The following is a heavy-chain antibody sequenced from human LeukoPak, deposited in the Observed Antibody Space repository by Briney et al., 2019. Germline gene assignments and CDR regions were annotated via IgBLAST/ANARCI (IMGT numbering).Heavy chain of an antibody. CDR3: ARSGYNRFDY. Sequence: PGGSLRLSCGASGFTFSNYAMSWVRQAPGKGLEWVSSISGSGGSTYYADSVKGRFTISRDNSKSTLYLQMTSLRAEDTAVYYCARSGYNRFDYWGQGTLVTVSS. V-gene: IGHV3-23*01. CDR1: GFTFSNYA. CDR2: ISGSGGST. D-gene: IGHD5-24*01. J-gene: IGHJ4*02.